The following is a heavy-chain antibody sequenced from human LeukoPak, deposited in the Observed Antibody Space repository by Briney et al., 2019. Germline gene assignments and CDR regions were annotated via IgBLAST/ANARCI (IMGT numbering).Heavy chain of an antibody. CDR1: GGSISSSSYY. Sequence: PSETLSLTCTVSGGSISSSSYYWGWIRQPPGKGLEWIGSIYYSGSTYYNPSLKSRVTISVDTSKNQFSLKLSSVTAADTAVYYCAIVATIRNAFDIWGQGTMVTVSS. J-gene: IGHJ3*02. V-gene: IGHV4-39*07. D-gene: IGHD5-12*01. CDR2: IYYSGST. CDR3: AIVATIRNAFDI.